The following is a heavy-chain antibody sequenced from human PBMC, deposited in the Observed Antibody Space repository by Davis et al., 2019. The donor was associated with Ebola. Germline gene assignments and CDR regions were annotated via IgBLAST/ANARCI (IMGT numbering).Heavy chain of an antibody. CDR3: ARDQIRVVVVVAATLGDYYGMDV. CDR2: ISSSSSYI. V-gene: IGHV3-21*01. Sequence: GESLKISCAASGFTFSSYSMNWVRQAPGKGLEWVSSISSSSSYIYYADPVKGRFTISRDNAKNSLYLQMNSLRAEDTAVYYCARDQIRVVVVVAATLGDYYGMDVWGQGTTVTVSS. J-gene: IGHJ6*02. D-gene: IGHD2-15*01. CDR1: GFTFSSYS.